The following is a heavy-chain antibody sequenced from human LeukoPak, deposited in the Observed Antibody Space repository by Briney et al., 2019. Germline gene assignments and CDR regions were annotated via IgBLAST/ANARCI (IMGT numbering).Heavy chain of an antibody. CDR3: AREKGYCSSTSCYGAGGMDV. CDR2: MNPNSGST. Sequence: GASVKVSCKASGYTFTSYDINWVRQATGQGLEWMGWMNPNSGSTGYAQKFQGRVTMTRNTSISTAYMELSSLRSEDTAVYYCAREKGYCSSTSCYGAGGMDVWGQGTTVTVSS. V-gene: IGHV1-8*01. CDR1: GYTFTSYD. J-gene: IGHJ6*02. D-gene: IGHD2-2*01.